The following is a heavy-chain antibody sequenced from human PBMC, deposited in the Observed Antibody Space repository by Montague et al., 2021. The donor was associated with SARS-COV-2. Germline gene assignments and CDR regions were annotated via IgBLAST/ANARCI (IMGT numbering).Heavy chain of an antibody. CDR3: AARTDYYYGLDV. V-gene: IGHV3-66*01. Sequence: SLRLSCAASEFTVSSHYMSWVRQAPGKGLEWVSVIYSDDSTYYADSVKGRFTISRDNSKNTLHLQMNSLRAEDMAVYHCAARTDYYYGLDVWGQGTTVTVSS. J-gene: IGHJ6*01. CDR2: IYSDDST. D-gene: IGHD1-14*01. CDR1: EFTVSSHY.